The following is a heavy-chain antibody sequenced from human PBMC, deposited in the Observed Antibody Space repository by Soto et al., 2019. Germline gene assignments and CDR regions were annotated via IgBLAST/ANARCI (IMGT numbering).Heavy chain of an antibody. D-gene: IGHD2-21*02. V-gene: IGHV4-39*01. CDR3: ALIRPSDNYYFDY. J-gene: IGHJ4*02. CDR1: GGSISSSSYY. Sequence: PSETLSLTCTVSGGSISSSSYYWGWIRQPPGKGLEWIGSIYYSGSTYYNPSLKSRVTISVDTSKNQFSLKLSSVTAADTAVYYCALIRPSDNYYFDYWGQGTLVTVS. CDR2: IYYSGST.